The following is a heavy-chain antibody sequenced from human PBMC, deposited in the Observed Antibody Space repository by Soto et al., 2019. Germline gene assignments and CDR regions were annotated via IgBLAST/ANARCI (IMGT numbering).Heavy chain of an antibody. CDR1: GYSVAWDF. V-gene: IGHV1-46*01. Sequence: TSVKVSCKASGYSVAWDFMHWVRQAPGQVLDCLGVINPSADTTTYAQKFQGRVTMTWDTSTNTVFMDVSSLRSEDTAIYYCARGGSRPVFFCYCGLEVWGQGTTVNVS. J-gene: IGHJ6*02. D-gene: IGHD6-13*01. CDR3: ARGGSRPVFFCYCGLEV. CDR2: INPSADTT.